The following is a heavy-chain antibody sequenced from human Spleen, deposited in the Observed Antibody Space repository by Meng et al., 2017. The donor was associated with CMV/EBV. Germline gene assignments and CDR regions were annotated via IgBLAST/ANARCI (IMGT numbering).Heavy chain of an antibody. V-gene: IGHV3-66*02. J-gene: IGHJ4*02. CDR1: GFTVTSNQ. D-gene: IGHD3-22*01. CDR3: TREGDRGGYLGY. CDR2: TYSGGNT. Sequence: GESLKISCAASGFTVTSNQMSWVRQVLGKGLEWLSVTYSGGNTYYANSVRGRFTISRDNSKDTLYLQMNSLRAEATAVYYCTREGDRGGYLGYWGQGTLVTVSS.